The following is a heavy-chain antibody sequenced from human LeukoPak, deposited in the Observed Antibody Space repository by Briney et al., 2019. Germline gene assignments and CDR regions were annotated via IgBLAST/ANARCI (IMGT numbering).Heavy chain of an antibody. CDR3: VKASSSSPQYNWFDA. Sequence: GGSLRLSCAASGFTFSTYAMSWVRQAPGKGLEWVSVVSGTGGRTYYADSVKGRFTISRDNSKNTLYLQMNSLRDEDTALYYCVKASSSSPQYNWFDAWGQGPLVTVSS. J-gene: IGHJ5*02. CDR2: VSGTGGRT. D-gene: IGHD6-6*01. CDR1: GFTFSTYA. V-gene: IGHV3-23*01.